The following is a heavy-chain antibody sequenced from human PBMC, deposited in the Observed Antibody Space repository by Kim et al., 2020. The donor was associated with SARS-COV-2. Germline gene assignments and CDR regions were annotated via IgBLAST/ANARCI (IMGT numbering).Heavy chain of an antibody. Sequence: SETLSLTCTVSGGSISSGDYYWSWIRQPPGKGLEWIGYIYYSGSTYYNPSLKSRVTISVDTSKNQFSLKLSSVTAADTAVYYCARGKYYDFWSGYAPGDYYGMDVWGQGTTVTVSS. V-gene: IGHV4-30-4*01. D-gene: IGHD3-3*01. J-gene: IGHJ6*02. CDR1: GGSISSGDYY. CDR2: IYYSGST. CDR3: ARGKYYDFWSGYAPGDYYGMDV.